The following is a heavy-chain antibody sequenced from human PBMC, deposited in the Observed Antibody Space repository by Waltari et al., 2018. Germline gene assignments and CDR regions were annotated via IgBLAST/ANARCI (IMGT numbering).Heavy chain of an antibody. CDR2: VYPGDSDT. Sequence: EVQLMQSGAAVKKPGESLKISCKASGYTFSSSWIAWVRQMPGKGLEWMGVVYPGDSDTRYSPSFQGQITISADKSIDTAYLQWSSLEASDTAIYYCAKSDGGGYSYAYLDVWGKGTTVTVS. CDR1: GYTFSSSW. V-gene: IGHV5-51*01. D-gene: IGHD2-21*01. CDR3: AKSDGGGYSYAYLDV. J-gene: IGHJ6*03.